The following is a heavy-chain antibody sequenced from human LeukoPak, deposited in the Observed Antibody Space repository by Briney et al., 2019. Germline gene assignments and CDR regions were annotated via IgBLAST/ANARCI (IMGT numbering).Heavy chain of an antibody. Sequence: SVKVSCKASGGTFSSYAISWVRQAPGQGLEWMGGIIPIFGTANYAQKFQGRVTITADESTSTAYMELSSPRSEDTAVYYCARDESGDYGDYQADYWGQGTLVTVSS. CDR2: IIPIFGTA. CDR3: ARDESGDYGDYQADY. CDR1: GGTFSSYA. J-gene: IGHJ4*02. V-gene: IGHV1-69*13. D-gene: IGHD4-17*01.